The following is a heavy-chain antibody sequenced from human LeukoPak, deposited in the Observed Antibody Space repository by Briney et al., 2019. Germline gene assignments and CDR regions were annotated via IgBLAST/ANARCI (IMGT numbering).Heavy chain of an antibody. J-gene: IGHJ4*02. D-gene: IGHD3-10*02. Sequence: SQTLSLTCTVSGGSISSGGYYWSWIRQHPGKGLEWIGYIYYSGSTYYNPSLKSRVTISVDTSKNQFSLKLSSVTAADTAVYYCAREGVIPSRIIFGEKRLYYFDYWGQGTLVTVSS. CDR1: GGSISSGGYY. CDR2: IYYSGST. V-gene: IGHV4-31*03. CDR3: AREGVIPSRIIFGEKRLYYFDY.